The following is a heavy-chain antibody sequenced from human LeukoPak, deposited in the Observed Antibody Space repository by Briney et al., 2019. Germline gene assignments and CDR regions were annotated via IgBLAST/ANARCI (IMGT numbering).Heavy chain of an antibody. V-gene: IGHV4-59*01. CDR2: IYYSGST. Sequence: SETLSLTCTVSGGSISSYYWSWIRQPPGKGLEWIGHIYYSGSTNYNPSLKSRVTISVDTSKNQFSLKLSSVTAADTAVYYCARGQAYSSSWYRAEIDAFDIWGQGTMVTVSS. CDR1: GGSISSYY. CDR3: ARGQAYSSSWYRAEIDAFDI. J-gene: IGHJ3*02. D-gene: IGHD6-13*01.